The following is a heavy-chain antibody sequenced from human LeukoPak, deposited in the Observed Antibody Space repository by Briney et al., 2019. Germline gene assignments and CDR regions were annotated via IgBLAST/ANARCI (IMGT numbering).Heavy chain of an antibody. Sequence: GGSLRLSCAASGFTFSSYSMNWVRQAPGKGLEWVSSISSSSSYIYYADSVKGRFTISRDNAKNSLYLQMNSLRAEDTAVYYCAIVSRGSGSYYFDYWRQGTLVTVSS. J-gene: IGHJ4*02. V-gene: IGHV3-21*01. CDR2: ISSSSSYI. D-gene: IGHD3-10*01. CDR3: AIVSRGSGSYYFDY. CDR1: GFTFSSYS.